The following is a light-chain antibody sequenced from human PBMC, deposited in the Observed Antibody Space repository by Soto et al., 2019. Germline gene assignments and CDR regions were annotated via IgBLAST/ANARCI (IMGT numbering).Light chain of an antibody. Sequence: DIQMTQSPSSLSASVGDRVTITCRASQSISSYLNWYQQKPGKAPKLLIYAASSLQSGVPSRFSGSGSGTEFTLTISSLQPEDFATYYCQQLKSYPITFGLGTRLETK. CDR2: AAS. CDR1: QSISSY. J-gene: IGKJ5*01. V-gene: IGKV1-39*01. CDR3: QQLKSYPIT.